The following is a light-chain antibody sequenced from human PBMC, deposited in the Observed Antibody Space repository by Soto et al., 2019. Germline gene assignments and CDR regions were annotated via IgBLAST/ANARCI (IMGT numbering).Light chain of an antibody. J-gene: IGKJ1*01. CDR3: QQYNSYSWT. CDR2: DAS. Sequence: DIQMTQSPSTLSASVGDRVTITCRASQSISSWLDWYQQKPGKAPKLLIYDASSLESGVPSRFSGSGSGTEFTLTISSLQPDDFANYYCQQYNSYSWTFGQGTKVEIK. CDR1: QSISSW. V-gene: IGKV1-5*01.